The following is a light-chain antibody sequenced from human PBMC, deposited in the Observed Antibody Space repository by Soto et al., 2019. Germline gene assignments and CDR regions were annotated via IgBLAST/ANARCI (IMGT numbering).Light chain of an antibody. CDR2: GAF. CDR1: PSVTTY. Sequence: EIVLTQSPATLSLSPGERATLSCRASPSVTTYLAWYQQKPGQPPRLLIYGAFNRAAGIPARFSGSGSGTDFTLTISSLEPEDFAVYYCQQRSNWPPSLTFGGGTKVDIK. V-gene: IGKV3-11*01. CDR3: QQRSNWPPSLT. J-gene: IGKJ4*01.